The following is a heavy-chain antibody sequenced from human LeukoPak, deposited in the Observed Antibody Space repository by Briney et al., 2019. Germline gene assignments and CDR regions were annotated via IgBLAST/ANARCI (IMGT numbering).Heavy chain of an antibody. Sequence: PGGALRLSCAAPGFTFSSYWMSLVRQAPGEGRGGVANIKQDGSEKYYVDSVKGRFTISRDNAKNSLYLQMNSLRAEDTAVYYCARASSSGYRGADFWGQGTLVTVSS. CDR3: ARASSSGYRGADF. CDR2: IKQDGSEK. V-gene: IGHV3-7*01. D-gene: IGHD3-22*01. J-gene: IGHJ4*02. CDR1: GFTFSSYW.